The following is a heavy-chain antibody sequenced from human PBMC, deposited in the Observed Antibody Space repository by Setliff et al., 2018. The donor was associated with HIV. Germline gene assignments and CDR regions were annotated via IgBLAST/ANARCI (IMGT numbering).Heavy chain of an antibody. D-gene: IGHD3-22*01. V-gene: IGHV1-69*13. J-gene: IGHJ1*01. CDR1: GVSFSSYA. CDR3: ARDPFPSTNYYDSSMYPFAQFFQH. CDR2: IIPMFGAT. Sequence: SVKVSCKTSGVSFSSYAISWVRQAPGQGLEWMGGIIPMFGATNYAQKFQGRVTITADESTNTAYMELSSQRSEDTAVYYCARDPFPSTNYYDSSMYPFAQFFQHWGQGTPVTVSS.